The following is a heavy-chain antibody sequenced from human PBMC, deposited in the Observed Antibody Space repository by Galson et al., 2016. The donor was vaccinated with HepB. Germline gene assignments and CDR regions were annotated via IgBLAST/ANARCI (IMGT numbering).Heavy chain of an antibody. CDR2: INAGNGNT. V-gene: IGHV1-3*01. D-gene: IGHD3-22*01. J-gene: IGHJ4*02. Sequence: SVKVSCKASGYTFTRYLTHWVRQAPGQRLEWMGWINAGNGNTLYSQKFQERITITRDTSASQVYLELRSMKSEDTAVYYCARGAEPVTYYDDVRRDLDYWGQGTLVTVSS. CDR1: GYTFTRYL. CDR3: ARGAEPVTYYDDVRRDLDY.